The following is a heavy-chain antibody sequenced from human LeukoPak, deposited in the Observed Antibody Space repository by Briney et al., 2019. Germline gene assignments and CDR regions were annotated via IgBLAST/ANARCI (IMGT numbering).Heavy chain of an antibody. CDR2: IYYSGST. CDR3: ARVFRNYYDSSGYSYYYYGMDV. V-gene: IGHV4-59*06. Sequence: SETLSLTCNVSGGSISSYYWSWIRQHPGKGLEWIGYIYYSGSTYYNPSLKSRVTISVDTSKNQFSLKLSSVTAADTAVYYCARVFRNYYDSSGYSYYYYGMDVWGQGTTVTVSS. J-gene: IGHJ6*02. CDR1: GGSISSYY. D-gene: IGHD3-22*01.